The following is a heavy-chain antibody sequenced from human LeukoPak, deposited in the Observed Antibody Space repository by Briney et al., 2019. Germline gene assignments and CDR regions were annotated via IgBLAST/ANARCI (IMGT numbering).Heavy chain of an antibody. CDR3: AAGYTYALSPFDY. CDR1: GDSISSYY. D-gene: IGHD5-18*01. J-gene: IGHJ4*02. CDR2: IYYSGRT. Sequence: PSETLSLTCSVSGDSISSYYWSWIRQPPGKGLEWIGYIYYSGRTNYNPSLKSRVTISVDTSKNQFSLKLSSVTAADTAVYYCAAGYTYALSPFDYWGQGTLVTVSS. V-gene: IGHV4-59*01.